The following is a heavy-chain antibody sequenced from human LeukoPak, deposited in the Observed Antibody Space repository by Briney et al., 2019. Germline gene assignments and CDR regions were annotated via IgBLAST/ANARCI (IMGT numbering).Heavy chain of an antibody. V-gene: IGHV1-2*02. CDR1: GYTFTGYY. Sequence: GASVKVSCKASGYTFTGYYMHWVRQAPGQGLEWMGWIYPNSGATKYAQKFQGRVTMTRDTSISTAYMELSGLRSDDTAVYYCGTLLSNGPFHYWGQGSLDTVSS. CDR3: GTLLSNGPFHY. J-gene: IGHJ4*02. CDR2: IYPNSGAT.